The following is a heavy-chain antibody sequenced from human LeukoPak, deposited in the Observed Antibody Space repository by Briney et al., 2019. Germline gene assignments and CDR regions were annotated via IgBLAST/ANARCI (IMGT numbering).Heavy chain of an antibody. CDR1: GGSISSYY. CDR3: ARSRGSQQGHAHY. J-gene: IGHJ4*02. CDR2: IYYSGST. V-gene: IGHV4-59*01. D-gene: IGHD3-10*01. Sequence: SETLSLTCTVSGGSISSYYWSWIRQPPGKGLEWIGYIYYSGSTNYNPSLKSRVTISVDTSKNQFSLKLSSVTAADTAVYYCARSRGSQQGHAHYWGQGTLVTVSS.